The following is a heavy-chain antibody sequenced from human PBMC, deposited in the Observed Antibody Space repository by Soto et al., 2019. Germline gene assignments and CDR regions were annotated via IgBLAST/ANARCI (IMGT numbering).Heavy chain of an antibody. J-gene: IGHJ4*02. CDR2: IYWDDDK. CDR3: AHSLRFLEWLPERTFDY. Sequence: QITLKESGPTLVKPTQTLTLTSTFSGFSISTSGVGVGWISQPPGKALDWLALIYWDDDKRYSPTLKSRLTITKDTSKNQVVLTMTNMDPVDTATYYCAHSLRFLEWLPERTFDYWGQGTLVTVSS. D-gene: IGHD3-3*01. CDR1: GFSISTSGVG. V-gene: IGHV2-5*02.